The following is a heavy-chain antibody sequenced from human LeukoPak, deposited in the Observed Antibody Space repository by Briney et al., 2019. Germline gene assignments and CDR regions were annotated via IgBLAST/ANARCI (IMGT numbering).Heavy chain of an antibody. D-gene: IGHD2-2*01. CDR1: GGTFISYS. V-gene: IGHV1-69*02. J-gene: IGHJ3*02. CDR3: ASPRALYCSSTSCQTANGAFDI. CDR2: LIPLLGIA. Sequence: SVTVSYKASGGTFISYSFGGLRQAPGQGLMWMGRLIPLLGIAVYAQKFQGRVTITADKSTSTAYMELSSLRSEDTAVYYCASPRALYCSSTSCQTANGAFDIWGQGTMVTVSS.